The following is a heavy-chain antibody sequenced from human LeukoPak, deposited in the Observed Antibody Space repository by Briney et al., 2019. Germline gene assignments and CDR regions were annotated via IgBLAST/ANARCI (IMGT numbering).Heavy chain of an antibody. Sequence: GGSLRLSCAASGFTFSNFWMSWVRQAPGKGLEWVANIKQDGNKKYYVDSVKGRFTISRDNAKNSLYLQMNSLRDEDTAVYYCARARYSSSSAPVYWGQGTLVTVSS. J-gene: IGHJ4*02. CDR3: ARARYSSSSAPVY. CDR1: GFTFSNFW. V-gene: IGHV3-7*03. D-gene: IGHD6-6*01. CDR2: IKQDGNKK.